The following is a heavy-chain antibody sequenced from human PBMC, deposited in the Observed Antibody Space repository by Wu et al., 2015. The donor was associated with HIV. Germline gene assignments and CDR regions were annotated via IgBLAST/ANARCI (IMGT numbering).Heavy chain of an antibody. V-gene: IGHV1-69*05. CDR2: IIPMFGTS. CDR1: GDTFNKYA. CDR3: ARGPRSSSSWYYSGYWFDP. Sequence: QVQLVQSGAEVKKPGSSVKVSCKASGDTFNKYAITWVRQAPGQGLEWMGRIIPMFGTSIYAQKFQGRVTMTRDTSTSTVYMELSSLRSEDTAVYYCARGPRSSSSWYYSGYWFDPWGQGTLVTVSX. D-gene: IGHD6-13*01. J-gene: IGHJ5*02.